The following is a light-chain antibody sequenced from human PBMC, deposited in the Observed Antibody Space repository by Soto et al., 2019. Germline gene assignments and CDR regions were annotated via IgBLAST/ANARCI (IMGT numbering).Light chain of an antibody. Sequence: DIQMTQSASSLSASVGDRVTFTCRASQDINNYLAWYQQKPGEVPKLLIYSASTLQSGVPSRFSGSGSGTDFTLTISSLQPEDVATYYCQKHNTGTFGQGTKVEIK. CDR2: SAS. V-gene: IGKV1-27*01. J-gene: IGKJ1*01. CDR3: QKHNTGT. CDR1: QDINNY.